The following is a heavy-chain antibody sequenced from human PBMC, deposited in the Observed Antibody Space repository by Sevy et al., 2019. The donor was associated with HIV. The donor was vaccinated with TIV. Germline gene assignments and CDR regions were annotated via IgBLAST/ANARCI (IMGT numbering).Heavy chain of an antibody. CDR2: IGYDGTDK. J-gene: IGHJ4*02. CDR3: AKNTASAGTGGFDY. CDR1: GFTFSYYG. V-gene: IGHV3-30*02. Sequence: GGSLRLSCTASGFTFSYYGMHWVRQAPGKGLEWVAFIGYDGTDKYYSESVKGRFAFSRDNSKNTVFLEMNSLRTDDTAIYYCAKNTASAGTGGFDYWGQGALVTVSS. D-gene: IGHD6-13*01.